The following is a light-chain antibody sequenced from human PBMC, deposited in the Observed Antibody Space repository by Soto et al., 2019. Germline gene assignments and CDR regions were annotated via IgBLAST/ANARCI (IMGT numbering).Light chain of an antibody. CDR3: CSYAGSNTYV. CDR2: EGN. J-gene: IGLJ1*01. CDR1: SSDVGSYNL. Sequence: QSVLTQPASVSGSPGQSITISCTGTSSDVGSYNLVSRYQHHPGKAPKLMIYEGNKRPSGVSNRFSGSKSGNTASLTISGLQTEDEADYYCCSYAGSNTYVFGTGTQLTVL. V-gene: IGLV2-23*01.